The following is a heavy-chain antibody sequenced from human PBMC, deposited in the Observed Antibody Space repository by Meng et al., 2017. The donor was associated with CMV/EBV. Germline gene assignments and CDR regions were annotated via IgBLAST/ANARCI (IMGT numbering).Heavy chain of an antibody. J-gene: IGHJ6*02. V-gene: IGHV4-31*03. D-gene: IGHD2-2*01. CDR3: ARESRGSSPLYYHYYGMDV. CDR1: GGSISSGGYY. CDR2: IYYSGST. Sequence: SETLSLTCTVSGGSISSGGYYWSWIRQHPGKGLEWIGYIYYSGSTYYNPSLKSRVTISVDTSKNQFSLKLSSVTAADTAVYYCARESRGSSPLYYHYYGMDVWGQGTTVTVSS.